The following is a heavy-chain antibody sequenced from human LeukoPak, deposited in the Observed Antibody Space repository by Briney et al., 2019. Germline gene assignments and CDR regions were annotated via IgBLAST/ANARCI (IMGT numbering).Heavy chain of an antibody. V-gene: IGHV3-30-3*01. CDR3: ARGLLGATTSYFDY. D-gene: IGHD1-26*01. CDR1: GFTFSSNA. Sequence: PGGPLRLSCAASGFTFSSNAMHWVRQAPGKGLEWVAVITYDGSNKYYADSVKGRFTISRDNSRNTLYLQMNSLRAEDTAVYYCARGLLGATTSYFDYWGQGTLVTVSS. CDR2: ITYDGSNK. J-gene: IGHJ4*02.